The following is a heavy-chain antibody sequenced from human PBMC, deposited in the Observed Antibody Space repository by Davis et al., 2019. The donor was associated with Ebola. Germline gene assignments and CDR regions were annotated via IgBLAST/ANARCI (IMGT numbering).Heavy chain of an antibody. CDR1: GYTFTNYA. D-gene: IGHD4-23*01. V-gene: IGHV1-18*01. J-gene: IGHJ4*02. CDR3: ARAGGLRWKYDFDF. CDR2: ISAYNGNT. Sequence: ASVKVSCKASGYTFTNYAISWVRQAPGQGLEWMGWISAYNGNTNYAQKLQGRVTMTTDTSTSTAFMELRSLRSDDTAVYYCARAGGLRWKYDFDFWGQGTLVTVSS.